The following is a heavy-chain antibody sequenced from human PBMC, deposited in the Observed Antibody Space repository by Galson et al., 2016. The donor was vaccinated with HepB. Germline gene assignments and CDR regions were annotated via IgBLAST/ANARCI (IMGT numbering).Heavy chain of an antibody. Sequence: SVKVSCKASGGTLSNSAITWVRQAPGQGLEWMGGIIAIFGTTDYAQKFQGRVTMTADISSNTAYMELSSLRSDDTAIYYCARGNDIAVLVVATPYNWFDPWGQGTLVTVSS. CDR1: GGTLSNSA. CDR3: ARGNDIAVLVVATPYNWFDP. D-gene: IGHD2-15*01. V-gene: IGHV1-69*06. J-gene: IGHJ5*02. CDR2: IIAIFGTT.